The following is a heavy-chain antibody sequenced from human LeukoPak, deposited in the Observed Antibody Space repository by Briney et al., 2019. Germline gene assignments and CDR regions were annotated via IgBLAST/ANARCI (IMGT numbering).Heavy chain of an antibody. Sequence: SGTLSLTCTVSGGSISSYYWSWIRQPPGKGLEWIGYIYYSGSTNYNPSLKSRVTISVDTSKNQFSLKLSSVTAADTAVYYCARDYDSSGYDAFDIWGQGTMVTVSS. D-gene: IGHD3-22*01. J-gene: IGHJ3*02. V-gene: IGHV4-59*01. CDR3: ARDYDSSGYDAFDI. CDR1: GGSISSYY. CDR2: IYYSGST.